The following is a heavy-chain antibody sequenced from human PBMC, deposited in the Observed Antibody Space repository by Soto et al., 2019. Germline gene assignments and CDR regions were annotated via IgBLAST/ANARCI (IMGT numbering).Heavy chain of an antibody. Sequence: EVQLVESGGGLVQPGRSLRLSCAASGFTFDDYAMHWVRQAPGKGLEWVSGINWNSGNIGYADSVKGRFTISRDSAKNSLYLQMNSLRAEDTALYYCAKSSGGACCSYYMDVWGKGTTVTVSS. CDR3: AKSSGGACCSYYMDV. J-gene: IGHJ6*03. V-gene: IGHV3-9*01. CDR2: INWNSGNI. CDR1: GFTFDDYA. D-gene: IGHD2-21*02.